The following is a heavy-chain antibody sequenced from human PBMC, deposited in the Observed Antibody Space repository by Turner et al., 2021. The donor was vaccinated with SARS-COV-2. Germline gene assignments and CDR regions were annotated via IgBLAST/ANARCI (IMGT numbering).Heavy chain of an antibody. CDR1: GFTFSSYA. J-gene: IGHJ3*02. CDR2: ISYDGSNK. D-gene: IGHD4-17*01. Sequence: QVQLVESGGGVVQPGRSLRISCAASGFTFSSYAMHWVRQAPGKGLEWVALISYDGSNKYYADSVKGRFTLSRDNSKNTLYLQMNSLRPEDTAVYYCARGGGDYLDIWGQGTMVTVSS. CDR3: ARGGGDYLDI. V-gene: IGHV3-30-3*01.